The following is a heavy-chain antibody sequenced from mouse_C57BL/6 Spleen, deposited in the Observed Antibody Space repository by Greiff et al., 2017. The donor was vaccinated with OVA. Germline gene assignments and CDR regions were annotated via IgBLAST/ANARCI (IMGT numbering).Heavy chain of an antibody. Sequence: ESGPGLVKPSQSLSLTCSVTGYSITSGYYWNWIRPFPGNKLEWMGYISYDGSNNYNPSLKNRISITRDTTKNKFFLKLNSVTTEDTATYYGARGDYDGFYWYFDVWGTGTTVTVSS. CDR2: ISYDGSN. D-gene: IGHD2-4*01. CDR3: ARGDYDGFYWYFDV. J-gene: IGHJ1*03. CDR1: GYSITSGYY. V-gene: IGHV3-6*01.